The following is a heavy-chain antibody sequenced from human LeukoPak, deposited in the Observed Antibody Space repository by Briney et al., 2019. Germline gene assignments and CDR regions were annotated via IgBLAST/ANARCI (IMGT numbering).Heavy chain of an antibody. CDR3: ASGVGGYAGY. Sequence: PSETLSLTCTVSGDSISSYYWSWIRQPPGKGLEWIGYISYSGSTNYNPSLKSRVTISVDTSKTQFSLKLTSVTAADTAVYYCASGVGGYAGYWGQGTLLTVSS. D-gene: IGHD6-25*01. J-gene: IGHJ4*02. CDR2: ISYSGST. CDR1: GDSISSYY. V-gene: IGHV4-59*01.